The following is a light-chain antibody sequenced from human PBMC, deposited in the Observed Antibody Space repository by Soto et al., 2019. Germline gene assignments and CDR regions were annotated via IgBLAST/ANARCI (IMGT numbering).Light chain of an antibody. CDR3: QQYGGSEKA. CDR1: QSVSSSD. CDR2: GAS. V-gene: IGKV3-20*01. Sequence: ENVLTQSPGTLSLSPGERATLSCRASQSVSSSDLAWYQQKPGQAPRLLIYGASSRATGIPDRFSGSGSGTDFTLTISRLEPEDFAVYYCQQYGGSEKAFGQGTKVEIK. J-gene: IGKJ1*01.